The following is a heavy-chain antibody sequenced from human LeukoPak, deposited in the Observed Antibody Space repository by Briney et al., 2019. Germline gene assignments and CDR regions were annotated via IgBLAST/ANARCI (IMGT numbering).Heavy chain of an antibody. CDR3: AKDRGVQLWLFDY. CDR2: IWYDGSNK. V-gene: IGHV3-33*06. D-gene: IGHD5-18*01. J-gene: IGHJ4*02. Sequence: PGGSLRLSCAASGFTFSSYGMHWVRRAPGKGLEWVAVIWYDGSNKYYADSVKGRFTISRDNSKNTLYLQMNSLRAEDTAVYYCAKDRGVQLWLFDYWGQGTLVTVSS. CDR1: GFTFSSYG.